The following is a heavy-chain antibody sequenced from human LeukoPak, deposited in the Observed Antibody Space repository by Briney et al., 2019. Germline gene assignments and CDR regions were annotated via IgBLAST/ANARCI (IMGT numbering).Heavy chain of an antibody. CDR3: ARHDSSGLTGY. D-gene: IGHD3-22*01. J-gene: IGHJ4*02. CDR2: IYYSGST. Sequence: SETLSLTCTVSGGSISSYYWSWIRQPPGKGLEWIGYIYYSGSTNYNPSLKSRVTISVDTSKNQFSLKLSSVTAADTAVYYCARHDSSGLTGYWGQGTLVTVSS. CDR1: GGSISSYY. V-gene: IGHV4-59*08.